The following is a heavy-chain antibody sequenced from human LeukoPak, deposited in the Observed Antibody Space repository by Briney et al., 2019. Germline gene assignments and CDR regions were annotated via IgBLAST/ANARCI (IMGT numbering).Heavy chain of an antibody. V-gene: IGHV4-39*01. D-gene: IGHD3-10*01. CDR1: GGSISSSSYH. J-gene: IGHJ4*02. Sequence: SETLSLTCTVSGGSISSSSYHWGWIRQPPGNGLEWIGSIYYGGSTYYNPALQSRVTVSVDTSKNQFSLKLTSVTVADTAVYYCARVGIWFGEGNLSGYFDYWGQGTLVTVSS. CDR3: ARVGIWFGEGNLSGYFDY. CDR2: IYYGGST.